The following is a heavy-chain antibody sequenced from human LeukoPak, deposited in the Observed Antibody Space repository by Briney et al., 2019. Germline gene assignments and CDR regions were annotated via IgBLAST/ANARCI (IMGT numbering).Heavy chain of an antibody. J-gene: IGHJ2*01. V-gene: IGHV3-23*01. CDR2: ISGSGGST. Sequence: PGGSLRLSCAASGFTFSSYGMHWVRQAPGKGLEWVSAISGSGGSTYYADSVKGRFTISRDNSKNTLYLQMNSLRAEDTAVYYCAKDSSSGWFRVAWYFDLWGRGTLVTVSS. CDR3: AKDSSSGWFRVAWYFDL. D-gene: IGHD6-19*01. CDR1: GFTFSSYG.